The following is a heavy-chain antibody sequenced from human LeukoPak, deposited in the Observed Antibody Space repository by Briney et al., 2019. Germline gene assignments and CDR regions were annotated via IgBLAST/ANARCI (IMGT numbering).Heavy chain of an antibody. CDR3: ARRDGSGSYSLYYFDY. J-gene: IGHJ4*02. Sequence: PSETLSLTCAVYGGSFSGYYWSWIRQPPGKGLEWIGEINHSGSTNYSPSLKSRVTISVDTSKNQFSLKLSSVTAADTAVYYCARRDGSGSYSLYYFDYWGQGTLVTVSS. CDR2: INHSGST. V-gene: IGHV4-34*01. CDR1: GGSFSGYY. D-gene: IGHD3-10*01.